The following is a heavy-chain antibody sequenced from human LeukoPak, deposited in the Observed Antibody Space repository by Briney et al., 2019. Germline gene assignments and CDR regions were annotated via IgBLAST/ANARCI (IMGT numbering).Heavy chain of an antibody. V-gene: IGHV1-2*02. Sequence: ASVKVSCKASGYTFTGYYMHWVRQAPGQGLEWMGWVTPNSGGTNYAQRFQGRVTMTRDTSISTAYMELNRLRSDDTAVYYCARVRDSSGAGSGDWGYYFDYWGQGTLVTVSS. J-gene: IGHJ4*02. CDR1: GYTFTGYY. CDR3: ARVRDSSGAGSGDWGYYFDY. D-gene: IGHD3-22*01. CDR2: VTPNSGGT.